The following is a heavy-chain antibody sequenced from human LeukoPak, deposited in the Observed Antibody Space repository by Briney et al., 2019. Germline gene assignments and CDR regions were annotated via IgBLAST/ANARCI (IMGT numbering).Heavy chain of an antibody. CDR3: ARGSGIPRYCSGGSRYFNWFDP. V-gene: IGHV4-34*01. D-gene: IGHD2-15*01. CDR2: INHSGST. Sequence: PSETLSLTCAVYGGSFSGYYWSWIRQPPGKGLEWIGEINHSGSTNYNPSLKSRVTISVDTSKNQFSLKLSSVTAADTAVYYCARGSGIPRYCSGGSRYFNWFDPWGQGTLVTVSS. CDR1: GGSFSGYY. J-gene: IGHJ5*02.